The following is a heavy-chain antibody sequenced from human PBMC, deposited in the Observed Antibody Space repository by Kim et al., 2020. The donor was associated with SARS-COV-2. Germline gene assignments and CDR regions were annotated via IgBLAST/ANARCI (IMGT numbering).Heavy chain of an antibody. Sequence: GGSLRLSCAASGFTFSSYAMHWVRQAPGKGLEWVAVISYDGSNKYYADSVKGRFTISRDNSKNTLYLQMNSLRAEDTAVYYCARDLGTTVVTGAFDIWGQGTMVTVSS. CDR1: GFTFSSYA. D-gene: IGHD4-17*01. J-gene: IGHJ3*02. V-gene: IGHV3-30*04. CDR3: ARDLGTTVVTGAFDI. CDR2: ISYDGSNK.